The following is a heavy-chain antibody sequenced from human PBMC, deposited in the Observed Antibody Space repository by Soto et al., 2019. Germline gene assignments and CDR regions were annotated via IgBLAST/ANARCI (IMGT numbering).Heavy chain of an antibody. V-gene: IGHV1-69*01. CDR2: IIPIFATA. D-gene: IGHD2-2*01. CDR1: GGTFSSYA. J-gene: IGHJ6*02. Sequence: QVQLVQSGAEVKKPGSSVKVSCKASGGTFSSYAISWVRQAPGQGLEWMGGIIPIFATANYAQKFQGRVMITVDESTSTAYMELSSLRSEYTAVYYCARSVSFRYQLLKRGMDVWGQGTTVTVSS. CDR3: ARSVSFRYQLLKRGMDV.